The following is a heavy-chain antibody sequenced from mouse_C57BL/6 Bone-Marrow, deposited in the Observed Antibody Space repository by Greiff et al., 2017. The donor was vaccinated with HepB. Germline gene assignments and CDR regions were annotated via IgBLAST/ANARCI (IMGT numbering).Heavy chain of an antibody. V-gene: IGHV5-15*01. Sequence: EVKLMESGGGLVQPGGSLKLSCAASGFTFSDYGMAWVRQAPRKGPAWVAFISNLAYSIYYADTVTGRFTITRENAKNTLYLEMSSLKTEDTAMYYSARCYYYGSSYAMDYWGQGTSVTVSS. D-gene: IGHD1-1*01. J-gene: IGHJ4*01. CDR1: GFTFSDYG. CDR3: ARCYYYGSSYAMDY. CDR2: ISNLAYSI.